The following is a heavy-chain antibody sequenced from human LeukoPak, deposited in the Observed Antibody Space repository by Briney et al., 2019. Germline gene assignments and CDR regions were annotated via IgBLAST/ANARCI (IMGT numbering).Heavy chain of an antibody. CDR2: ISGSGGST. J-gene: IGHJ4*02. V-gene: IGHV3-23*01. Sequence: GGSLRLSCAASGFSFSSYGMSWVRQAPGKGLEWVSAISGSGGSTYYPDSVKGRFTISRDNSKNTLSLQMNSLRAEDTAVYYCAKDDGYFDYWGQGTLVTVSS. CDR3: AKDDGYFDY. D-gene: IGHD5-24*01. CDR1: GFSFSSYG.